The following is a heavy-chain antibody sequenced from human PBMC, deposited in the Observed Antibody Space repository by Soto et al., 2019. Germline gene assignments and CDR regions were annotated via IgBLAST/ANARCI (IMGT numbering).Heavy chain of an antibody. CDR3: ARVKVRFLEWLPPRYYYGMDV. J-gene: IGHJ6*02. CDR2: MNPNSGNT. CDR1: GYTFTSYD. V-gene: IGHV1-8*01. Sequence: ASVKVSCKASGYTFTSYDINWVLQATGQGLEWMGWMNPNSGNTGYAQKFQGRVTMTRNTSISTAYMELSSLRSEDTAVYYCARVKVRFLEWLPPRYYYGMDVWGQGTTVTVSS. D-gene: IGHD3-3*01.